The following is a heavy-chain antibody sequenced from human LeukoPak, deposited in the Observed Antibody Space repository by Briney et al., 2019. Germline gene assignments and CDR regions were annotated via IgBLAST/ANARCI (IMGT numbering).Heavy chain of an antibody. CDR1: GFTVSSNY. J-gene: IGHJ6*02. Sequence: GGSLRLSCAASGFTVSSNYMSWVRQAPGKGLEWVSVIYSGGSTYYADSVKGRFTISRDNSKNTLYLQMNSLRAEDTAVYYCARNLPDHYYYYGMDVWGQGTTVTVSS. CDR2: IYSGGST. V-gene: IGHV3-66*01. CDR3: ARNLPDHYYYYGMDV. D-gene: IGHD1-14*01.